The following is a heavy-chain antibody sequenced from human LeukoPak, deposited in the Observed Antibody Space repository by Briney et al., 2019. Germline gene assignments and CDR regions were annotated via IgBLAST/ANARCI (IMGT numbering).Heavy chain of an antibody. CDR1: GGTFSSYA. J-gene: IGHJ4*02. D-gene: IGHD6-19*01. CDR3: ATVFRDSAVAGTFFY. V-gene: IGHV1-69*04. CDR2: IIPILGIA. Sequence: SVKVSCKASGGTFSSYAISWVRQAPGQGLEWMGRIIPILGIANYAQKFQGRVTITADKSTSTAYMELSSLRSEDTAVYYCATVFRDSAVAGTFFYWGQGTLVTVSS.